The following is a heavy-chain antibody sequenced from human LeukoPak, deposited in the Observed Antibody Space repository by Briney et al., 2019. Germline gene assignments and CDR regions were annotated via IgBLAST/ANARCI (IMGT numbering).Heavy chain of an antibody. J-gene: IGHJ4*02. CDR3: ARVGQWFASSYLDY. CDR1: GGTFSSYA. CDR2: IIPIFGTA. V-gene: IGHV1-69*13. D-gene: IGHD3-10*01. Sequence: ASVKVSGKASGGTFSSYAISWVRQAPGQGLEWMGGIIPIFGTANYAQKFQGRVTITADESTSTAYMELSSLRSEDTAVYYCARVGQWFASSYLDYWGQGTLVTVSS.